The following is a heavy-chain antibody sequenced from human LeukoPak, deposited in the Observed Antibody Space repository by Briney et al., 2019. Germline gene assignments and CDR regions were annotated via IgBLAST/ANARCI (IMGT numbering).Heavy chain of an antibody. V-gene: IGHV3-53*01. CDR1: GFTVSSSY. J-gene: IGHJ6*03. D-gene: IGHD3-10*01. CDR2: IYSGGST. CDR3: ARSYGSRNEDYYYYMDV. Sequence: GGSLRLSCVASGFTVSSSYMTWVRQAPGKGLERVSVIYSGGSTYYADSVKGRFTISRDNSKNTLYLQMNSLRAEDTAVYYCARSYGSRNEDYYYYMDVWGKGTTVTVSS.